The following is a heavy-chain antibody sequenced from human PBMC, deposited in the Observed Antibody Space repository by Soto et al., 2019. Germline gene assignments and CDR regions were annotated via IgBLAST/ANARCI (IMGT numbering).Heavy chain of an antibody. Sequence: PGGSLRLSCAASGFTFSSYRMSWVRQAPGKGLEWVANIKQDGSEKYYVDSVKGRFTISRDNAKNSLYLQMNSLRAEDTAVYYCARVADIVVVPAAIGYYYYGMDVWGQGTTVTVSS. CDR3: ARVADIVVVPAAIGYYYYGMDV. D-gene: IGHD2-2*01. J-gene: IGHJ6*02. V-gene: IGHV3-7*01. CDR2: IKQDGSEK. CDR1: GFTFSSYR.